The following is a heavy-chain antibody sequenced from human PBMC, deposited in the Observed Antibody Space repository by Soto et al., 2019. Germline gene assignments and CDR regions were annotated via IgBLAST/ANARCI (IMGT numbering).Heavy chain of an antibody. CDR1: GFTFSSYG. CDR2: ISYDGSNK. V-gene: IGHV3-30*18. CDR3: AKDGARRYDILTGYYYPYYYGMDV. Sequence: QVQLVESGGGVVQPGRSLRLSCAASGFTFSSYGMHWVRQAPGKGLEWVAVISYDGSNKYYADSVKGRFTISRDNSKNTLYLQMNSLRAEDTAVYYCAKDGARRYDILTGYYYPYYYGMDVWGQGTTVTVSS. D-gene: IGHD3-9*01. J-gene: IGHJ6*02.